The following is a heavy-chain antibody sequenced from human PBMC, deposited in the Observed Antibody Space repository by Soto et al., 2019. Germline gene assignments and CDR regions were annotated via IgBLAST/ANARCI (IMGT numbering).Heavy chain of an antibody. J-gene: IGHJ4*02. V-gene: IGHV3-23*01. CDR2: ISGSGGST. CDR1: GFTFSSYA. D-gene: IGHD6-13*01. Sequence: GGSLRLSCAASGFTFSSYAMSWVRQAPGKGLEWVSAISGSGGSTYYADSGKGRFTISRDKSKNTLYLQMNSLRAEDTAVYYCAKVPQLVEGGGDYWGQGTLVTVSS. CDR3: AKVPQLVEGGGDY.